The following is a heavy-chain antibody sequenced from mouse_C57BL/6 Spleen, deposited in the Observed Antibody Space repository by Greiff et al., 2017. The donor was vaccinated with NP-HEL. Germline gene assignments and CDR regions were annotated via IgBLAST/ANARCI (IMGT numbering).Heavy chain of an antibody. CDR1: GYTFTDYE. CDR2: IDPETGGT. Sequence: PVQQSGAELVRPGASVTLSCKASGYTFTDYEMHRVKQTPVHGLEWIGAIDPETGGTAYNQKFKGKAILTADKSSSTAYMELRSLSSEDSAVYYCTRGLEPYWYFDVWGTGTTVTVSS. D-gene: IGHD4-1*01. J-gene: IGHJ1*03. CDR3: TRGLEPYWYFDV. V-gene: IGHV1-15*01.